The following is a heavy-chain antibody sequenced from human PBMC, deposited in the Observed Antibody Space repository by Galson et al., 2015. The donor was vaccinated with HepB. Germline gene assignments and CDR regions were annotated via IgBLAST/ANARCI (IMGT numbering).Heavy chain of an antibody. CDR2: ISGSSGST. J-gene: IGHJ4*02. CDR1: GSTFTNYA. Sequence: SLRLSCAASGSTFTNYAMSWVRQAPGKGPEWVSTISGSSGSTFYADSVKGRFTVSGDNSKNTLHLQMHSLRAEDTAIYYCAKIANSGVDYWGQGTLVTVSS. V-gene: IGHV3-23*01. D-gene: IGHD2-21*01. CDR3: AKIANSGVDY.